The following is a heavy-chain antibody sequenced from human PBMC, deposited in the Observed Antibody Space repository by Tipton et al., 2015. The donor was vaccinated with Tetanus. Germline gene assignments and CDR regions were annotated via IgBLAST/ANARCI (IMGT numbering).Heavy chain of an antibody. D-gene: IGHD1-26*01. Sequence: TLSLTCTVSGGSISSGGYYWSWIRQHPGKGLEWIGDIYYSGSTYYNPSLKSRVTISVDTSKNQFSLRLNSVTAADTAVYYCARDQARGARGWNYFDYWGLGTLVTVSS. CDR2: IYYSGST. CDR1: GGSISSGGYY. J-gene: IGHJ4*02. V-gene: IGHV4-31*03. CDR3: ARDQARGARGWNYFDY.